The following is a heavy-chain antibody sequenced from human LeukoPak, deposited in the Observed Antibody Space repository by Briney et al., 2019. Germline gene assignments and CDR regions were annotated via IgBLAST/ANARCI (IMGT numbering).Heavy chain of an antibody. J-gene: IGHJ4*02. CDR1: GDSITSGDSY. V-gene: IGHV4-61*02. Sequence: SETLSLTCSVSGDSITSGDSYWTWIRQPAGRGLEWIGLIYTSGSTKYNPSLKSRITMSLDTSKNQPSLQLNSVTAADTAVYYCAREYSHWGQGTLVTVSS. CDR2: IYTSGST. D-gene: IGHD5-12*01. CDR3: AREYSH.